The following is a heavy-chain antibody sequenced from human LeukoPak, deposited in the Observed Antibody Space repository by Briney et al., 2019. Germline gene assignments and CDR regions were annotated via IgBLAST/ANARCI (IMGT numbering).Heavy chain of an antibody. CDR3: ARDSLAVTGGY. Sequence: SVKVSCKASGGTFSSYAISWVRQAPAQGLEWMGRIIPILGIANYAQKFQGRVTITADKSTSTAYMELSSLRSEDTAVYYCARDSLAVTGGYWGQGTLVTVSS. CDR1: GGTFSSYA. CDR2: IIPILGIA. D-gene: IGHD4-11*01. V-gene: IGHV1-69*04. J-gene: IGHJ4*02.